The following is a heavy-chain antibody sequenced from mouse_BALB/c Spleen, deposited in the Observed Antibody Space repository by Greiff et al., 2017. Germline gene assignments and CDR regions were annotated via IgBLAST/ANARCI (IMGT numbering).Heavy chain of an antibody. V-gene: IGHV1-9*01. CDR2: ILPGSGST. J-gene: IGHJ3*01. CDR1: GYTFSSYW. D-gene: IGHD2-1*01. CDR3: ARDGNYRTRFAY. Sequence: QVQLQQSGAELMKPGASVKISCKATGYTFSSYWIEWVKQRPGHGLEWIGEILPGSGSTNYNEKFKGKATFTADTSSNTAYMQLSSLTSEDSAVYYCARDGNYRTRFAYWGQGTLVTVSA.